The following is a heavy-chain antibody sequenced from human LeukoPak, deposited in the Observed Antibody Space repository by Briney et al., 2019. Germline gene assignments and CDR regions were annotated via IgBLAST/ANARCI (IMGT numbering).Heavy chain of an antibody. V-gene: IGHV1-2*02. D-gene: IGHD2-15*01. CDR2: INPNSGGT. CDR3: ARGQNRYCSGGSCYAAPFYYYYYMDV. Sequence: ASVKVSCKASGYTFTGYSMHWVRQAPGQGLEWMGWINPNSGGTNYAQKLQGRVTMTTDTSTSTAYMELRSLRSDDTAVYYCARGQNRYCSGGSCYAAPFYYYYYMDVWGKGTTVTVSS. CDR1: GYTFTGYS. J-gene: IGHJ6*03.